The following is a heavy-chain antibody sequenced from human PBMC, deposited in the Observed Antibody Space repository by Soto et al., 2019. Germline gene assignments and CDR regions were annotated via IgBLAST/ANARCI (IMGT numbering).Heavy chain of an antibody. Sequence: QLQLQESGPGLVKPSETLSLTCTVSGGSISSSSYYWGWIRQPPGKGLEWIGSIYYSGSTYYNPSLKSRVTISVDTAKNQSSLKLSSVTAADTAVYYCARRADYYDSSGLTYYFDYWGQGTLVTVSS. V-gene: IGHV4-39*01. CDR1: GGSISSSSYY. CDR3: ARRADYYDSSGLTYYFDY. D-gene: IGHD3-22*01. CDR2: IYYSGST. J-gene: IGHJ4*02.